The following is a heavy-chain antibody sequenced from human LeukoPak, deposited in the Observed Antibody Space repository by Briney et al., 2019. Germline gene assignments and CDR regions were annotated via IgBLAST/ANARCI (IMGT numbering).Heavy chain of an antibody. CDR1: GYSFTSYW. Sequence: GESLKISCKGSGYSFTSYWIGRVRQMPGKGLEWMGIIYPGDSDTRYSPSFQGQVTISADKSISTAYLQWSSLKASDTAMYYCARGLGYCSGGSCYSFHDAFDIWGQGTMVTVSS. CDR3: ARGLGYCSGGSCYSFHDAFDI. D-gene: IGHD2-15*01. V-gene: IGHV5-51*01. CDR2: IYPGDSDT. J-gene: IGHJ3*02.